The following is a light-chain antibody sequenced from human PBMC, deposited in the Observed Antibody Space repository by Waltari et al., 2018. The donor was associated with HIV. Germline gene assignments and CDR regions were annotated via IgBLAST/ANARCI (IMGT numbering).Light chain of an antibody. J-gene: IGLJ1*01. CDR3: AAWDDSLNGYV. V-gene: IGLV1-44*01. Sequence: QSVLTQPPSASGTPGQRVTISCSGSSSNIGSNTVNWYQQLPGTAPKLLIYSNNQRPLGVPDRFSGSKSGTSSCLAISGLQSEDEADYYCAAWDDSLNGYVFGTGTKVTVL. CDR1: SSNIGSNT. CDR2: SNN.